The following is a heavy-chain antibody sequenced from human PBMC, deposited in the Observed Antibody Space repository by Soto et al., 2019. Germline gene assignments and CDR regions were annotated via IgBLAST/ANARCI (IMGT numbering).Heavy chain of an antibody. CDR2: IIPILGIA. CDR3: ARGGIAVAANWFDP. D-gene: IGHD6-19*01. V-gene: IGHV1-69*02. CDR1: GGTFSSYT. Sequence: SVKVSCKASGGTFSSYTISWVRQAPGQGLEWMGRIIPILGIANYAQKFQGRVTITADKSTSTAYMELSSLRSEDTAVYYCARGGIAVAANWFDPWGQGTLVTVSS. J-gene: IGHJ5*02.